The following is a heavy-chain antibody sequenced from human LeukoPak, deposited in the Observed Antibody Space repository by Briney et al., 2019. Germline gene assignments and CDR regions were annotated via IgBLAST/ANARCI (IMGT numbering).Heavy chain of an antibody. CDR2: IKQDGSEK. CDR3: ARDSGPGQWLVQELGYYYMDV. D-gene: IGHD6-19*01. J-gene: IGHJ6*03. V-gene: IGHV3-7*01. CDR1: GFTFSSYW. Sequence: SGGSLRLSCAASGFTFSSYWMSWVRQAPGKGLEWVANIKQDGSEKYYVDSVKGRFTISRDNAKNSLYLQMNSLGAEDTAVYYCARDSGPGQWLVQELGYYYMDVWGKGTTVTISS.